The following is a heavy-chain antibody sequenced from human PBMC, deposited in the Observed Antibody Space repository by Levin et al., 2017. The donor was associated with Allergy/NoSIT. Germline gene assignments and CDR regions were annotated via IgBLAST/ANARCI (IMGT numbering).Heavy chain of an antibody. CDR2: ISAGGNYI. Sequence: AASVKVSCAASGILFSSYDMNWVRQAPGKGLEWVSSISAGGNYIYYADSVQGRFTISRDNAKNSLFLQMNSLRAEDTAVYYCESWAMYHYDGSAFGYFYYAMDVWGLGATVTVSS. D-gene: IGHD3-22*01. J-gene: IGHJ6*02. CDR3: ESWAMYHYDGSAFGYFYYAMDV. CDR1: GILFSSYD. V-gene: IGHV3-21*01.